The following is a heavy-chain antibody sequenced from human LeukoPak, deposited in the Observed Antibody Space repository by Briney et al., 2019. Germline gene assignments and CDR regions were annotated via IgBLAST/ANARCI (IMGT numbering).Heavy chain of an antibody. CDR3: ARDGYVSSGWYSMGFDP. D-gene: IGHD6-19*01. J-gene: IGHJ5*02. CDR1: GYTFTSYY. V-gene: IGHV1-46*01. Sequence: ASVTVSCTASGYTFTSYYMHWVRQAPGQGLEWMGIINPSGGSTSYAQKFQGRVTMTRDTSTSTVYMELSSLRSEDTAVYYCARDGYVSSGWYSMGFDPWGQGTLVTVSS. CDR2: INPSGGST.